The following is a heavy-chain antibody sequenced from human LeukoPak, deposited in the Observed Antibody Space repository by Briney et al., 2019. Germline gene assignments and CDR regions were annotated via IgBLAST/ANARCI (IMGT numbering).Heavy chain of an antibody. CDR1: GGSISSSSYY. CDR2: IYYSGST. Sequence: PSETLSLTCTVSGGSISSSSYYWGWIRQPPGKGLEWIGSIYYSGSTYYNPSLKSRVTISVDTSKNQFSLKLSSVTAADTAVYYCARRDGSSRGAFDIWGQGTMVTVSS. V-gene: IGHV4-39*01. D-gene: IGHD2-15*01. CDR3: ARRDGSSRGAFDI. J-gene: IGHJ3*02.